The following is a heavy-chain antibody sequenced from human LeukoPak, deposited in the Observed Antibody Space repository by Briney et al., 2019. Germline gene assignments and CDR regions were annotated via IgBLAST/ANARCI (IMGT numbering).Heavy chain of an antibody. CDR2: IIPIFGTA. Sequence: SVKVSCKASGGTFSSYAISWVRQAPGQGLEWMGGIIPIFGTANYAQKFQGRVTMTRDMSTSTVYMELSSLRSEDTAVYYCARGMETCSGGSCYTNYYYYYMDVWGKGTTVTVSS. CDR3: ARGMETCSGGSCYTNYYYYYMDV. J-gene: IGHJ6*03. CDR1: GGTFSSYA. V-gene: IGHV1-69*05. D-gene: IGHD2-15*01.